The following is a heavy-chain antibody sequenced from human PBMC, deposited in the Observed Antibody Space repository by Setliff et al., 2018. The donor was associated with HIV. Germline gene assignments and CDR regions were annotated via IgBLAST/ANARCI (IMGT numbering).Heavy chain of an antibody. V-gene: IGHV4-59*08. Sequence: PSETLSLTCSVSGASIRGHYWSWIRQSPGKGLEWIGNIYYSGNTNYNPSFKSRVTISVDTSKNQFSLKLSSVTAADTAVYYCARHSSSRRHDAFDIWGQGTMVTVSS. CDR2: IYYSGNT. J-gene: IGHJ3*02. D-gene: IGHD6-6*01. CDR1: GASIRGHY. CDR3: ARHSSSRRHDAFDI.